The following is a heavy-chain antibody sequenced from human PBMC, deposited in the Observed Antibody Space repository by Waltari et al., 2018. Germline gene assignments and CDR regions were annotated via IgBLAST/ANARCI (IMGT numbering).Heavy chain of an antibody. J-gene: IGHJ4*02. Sequence: QVQLQESGPGLVKPSETLSLTCTVSGGSISSYYWSWIRQPPGKGLEWIGYIYYSGSTNYNPSLKSRVTRSVDTSKNQFSLKLSSVTAADTAVYYCARDPGVVGETYYFDYWGQGTLVTVSS. D-gene: IGHD2-15*01. V-gene: IGHV4-59*01. CDR2: IYYSGST. CDR1: GGSISSYY. CDR3: ARDPGVVGETYYFDY.